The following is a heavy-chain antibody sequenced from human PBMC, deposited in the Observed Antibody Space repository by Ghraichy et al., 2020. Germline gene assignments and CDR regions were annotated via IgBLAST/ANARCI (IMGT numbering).Heavy chain of an antibody. CDR1: GFTFSSYS. CDR3: ARIDDYSNYGYLTPPGYYYVMDV. Sequence: GGSLRLSCAASGFTFSSYSMNWVRQAPGKGLEWVSSISSSSSYIYYADSVKGRFTISRDNAKNSLYLQMNSLRAEDTAVYYCARIDDYSNYGYLTPPGYYYVMDVWGQGTTVTVSS. D-gene: IGHD4-11*01. CDR2: ISSSSSYI. J-gene: IGHJ6*02. V-gene: IGHV3-21*01.